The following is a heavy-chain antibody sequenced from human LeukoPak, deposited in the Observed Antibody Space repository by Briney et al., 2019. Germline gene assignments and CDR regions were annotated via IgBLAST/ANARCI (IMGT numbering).Heavy chain of an antibody. Sequence: PSETLSLTCTVSGYSISSGYYWGWIRQPPGKGLEWIGSINHSGSTYYNPSLKGRVTISVDTSKNQFSLKVSSVTAADTAVYYCARLRGRYYGSGSYYNRDYWGQGTLVTVSS. CDR1: GYSISSGYY. D-gene: IGHD3-10*01. J-gene: IGHJ4*02. V-gene: IGHV4-38-2*02. CDR2: INHSGST. CDR3: ARLRGRYYGSGSYYNRDY.